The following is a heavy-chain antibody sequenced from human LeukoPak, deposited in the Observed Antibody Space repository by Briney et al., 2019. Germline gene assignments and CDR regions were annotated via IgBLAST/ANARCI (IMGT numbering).Heavy chain of an antibody. CDR3: AKNMCGGDCYSSYYFDY. V-gene: IGHV3-43*02. Sequence: GGSLRLSCAASGFTFDDYAMHWVRQAPGKGLEWVSLISGDGGSTYYGDSVKGRFTISRDKSKNSLYLQMNSLRTEDTALYYCAKNMCGGDCYSSYYFDYWGQGTLVTVSS. D-gene: IGHD2-21*02. CDR2: ISGDGGST. CDR1: GFTFDDYA. J-gene: IGHJ4*02.